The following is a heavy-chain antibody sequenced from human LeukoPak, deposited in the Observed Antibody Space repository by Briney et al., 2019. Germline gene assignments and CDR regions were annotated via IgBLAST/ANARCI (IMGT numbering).Heavy chain of an antibody. V-gene: IGHV3-15*07. CDR1: SFVFNNAF. J-gene: IGHJ4*02. CDR3: TTGLHYYFDY. Sequence: GGSLGLSCVAPSFVFNNAFMNWVRQGPGKGLEWVGRIKTKTDGGTTDFAAPVKGRFTISRDDSKNTFFLHMNSLKIEDTAVYCCTTGLHYYFDYWSQGTPVTVSS. D-gene: IGHD4-11*01. CDR2: IKTKTDGGTT.